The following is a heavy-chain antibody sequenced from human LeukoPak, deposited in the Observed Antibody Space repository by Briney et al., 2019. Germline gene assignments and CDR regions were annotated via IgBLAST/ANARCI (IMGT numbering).Heavy chain of an antibody. CDR2: ISSSSSTI. CDR3: ARGYCTSTSCFNFDY. Sequence: SGGSLRLSCAASGFTFSSDSMTWVRQAPGKGLEWVSYISSSSSTILYADSVKGRFTISRDNAKNSLYLQMNSLRAEDTAVYYCARGYCTSTSCFNFDYWGQGTLVTVSS. CDR1: GFTFSSDS. D-gene: IGHD2-2*01. J-gene: IGHJ4*02. V-gene: IGHV3-48*04.